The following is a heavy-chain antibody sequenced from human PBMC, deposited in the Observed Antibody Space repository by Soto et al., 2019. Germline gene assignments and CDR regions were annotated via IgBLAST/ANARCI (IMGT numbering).Heavy chain of an antibody. J-gene: IGHJ6*02. D-gene: IGHD5-12*01. V-gene: IGHV4-59*01. CDR2: IYYSGST. CDR3: ARRRTWLERYGLDV. Sequence: PSETLSLTCTVSGGSISSYYWSWIRQPPGKGLEWIGYIYYSGSTNYNPSLKSRVTISVDTSKDQFSLKLDSVTSADTAVYYCARRRTWLERYGLDVWGQGTTVTVS. CDR1: GGSISSYY.